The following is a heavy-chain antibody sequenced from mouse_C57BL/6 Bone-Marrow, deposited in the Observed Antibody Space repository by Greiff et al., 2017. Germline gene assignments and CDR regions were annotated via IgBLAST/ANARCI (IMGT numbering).Heavy chain of an antibody. Sequence: QVQLQQSGAELVKPGASVKLSCKASGYTFTSSWMHWVKQRPGQGLEWIGMIHPNSGSTNYNEKFKSKATLTVDKSSSTAYMQLSSLTSEDSAVYYCARPPSYYYGSSPYYFDYWGQGTTLTVSS. CDR2: IHPNSGST. CDR3: ARPPSYYYGSSPYYFDY. V-gene: IGHV1-64*01. D-gene: IGHD1-1*01. CDR1: GYTFTSSW. J-gene: IGHJ2*01.